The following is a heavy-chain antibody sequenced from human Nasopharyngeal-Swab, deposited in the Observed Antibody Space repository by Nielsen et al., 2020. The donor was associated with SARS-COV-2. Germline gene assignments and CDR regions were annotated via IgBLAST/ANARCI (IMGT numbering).Heavy chain of an antibody. Sequence: SVKASCKASGGTFSSYAISWVRQAPGQGLEWMGGIIPIFGTANYAQKFQGRVTITADESTSTAYMELSSLRSEDTAVYYCARDGAGITMVRGVSRPSYSWFDPWGQGTLVTVSS. J-gene: IGHJ5*02. D-gene: IGHD3-10*01. CDR3: ARDGAGITMVRGVSRPSYSWFDP. CDR1: GGTFSSYA. CDR2: IIPIFGTA. V-gene: IGHV1-69*13.